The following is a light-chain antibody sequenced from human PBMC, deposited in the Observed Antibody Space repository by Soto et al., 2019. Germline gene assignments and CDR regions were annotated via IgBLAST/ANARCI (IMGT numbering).Light chain of an antibody. CDR1: QGISNY. J-gene: IGKJ1*01. Sequence: DIQMTQSPSSLSASVGDRVTITCRASQGISNYLAWYQQKPGKVPKLLIYAASTLQSGVPSRFSGSGSGTDFNLTIRSLQPEDVANYYCQKYNSAPRTFGQGTKVEIK. V-gene: IGKV1-27*01. CDR2: AAS. CDR3: QKYNSAPRT.